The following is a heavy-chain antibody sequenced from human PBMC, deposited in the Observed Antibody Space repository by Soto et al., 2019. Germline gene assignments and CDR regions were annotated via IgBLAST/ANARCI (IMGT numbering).Heavy chain of an antibody. CDR3: ANHRQHLLTYCFDY. D-gene: IGHD6-13*01. CDR1: GFTFSSYG. Sequence: GGSLRLSCAASGFTFSSYGMHWVRQAPGKGLEWVAVTSYDGSNKYYANSVKGRFTISRDNSKNTLYLQMNSLRAEDTAVYYCANHRQHLLTYCFDYWGKGSLVTVSS. J-gene: IGHJ4*02. V-gene: IGHV3-30*18. CDR2: TSYDGSNK.